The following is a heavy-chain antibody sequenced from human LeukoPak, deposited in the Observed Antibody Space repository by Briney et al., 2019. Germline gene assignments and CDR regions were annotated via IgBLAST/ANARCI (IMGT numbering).Heavy chain of an antibody. CDR1: GGSITSYY. V-gene: IGHV4-59*08. CDR3: ARRLSGYFSTFDY. CDR2: IYYSGST. D-gene: IGHD3-22*01. J-gene: IGHJ4*02. Sequence: SETLSLTCTVSGGSITSYYWSWIRQPPGKGLEYIGYIYYSGSTNHNPSLKSRPTMSLDSSKNQFSLRLSSVTAADTAVYYCARRLSGYFSTFDYWGPGSLVTVSS.